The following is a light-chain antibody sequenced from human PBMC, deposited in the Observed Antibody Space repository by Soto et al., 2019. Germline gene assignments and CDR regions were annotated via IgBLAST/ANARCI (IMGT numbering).Light chain of an antibody. J-gene: IGLJ2*01. CDR3: QSFDKSLSALV. CDR2: ANT. Sequence: QSVLTQPPSVSGAPGQRVTISCTGSSSNIGAGFDVHWYQQLPGTAPKLLIYANTNRPSGIPDRFSGSKSGTSASLAITGLQAEDEADYYCQSFDKSLSALVFGGGTKLTVL. V-gene: IGLV1-40*01. CDR1: SSNIGAGFD.